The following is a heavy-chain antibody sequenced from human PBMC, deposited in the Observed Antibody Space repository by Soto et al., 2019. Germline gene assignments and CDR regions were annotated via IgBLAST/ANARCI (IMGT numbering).Heavy chain of an antibody. CDR2: IYYSGST. V-gene: IGHV4-31*03. D-gene: IGHD2-15*01. CDR1: GGSISSGGYY. J-gene: IGHJ5*02. CDR3: ARLRVVVAASWFDP. Sequence: SETLSLTCTVSGGSISSGGYYWSWIRQHPGKGLEWIGYIYYSGSTYYNPSLKSRVTISVDTSKNQFSLKLSSVTAADTAVYYCARLRVVVAASWFDPWGQGTLVTVSS.